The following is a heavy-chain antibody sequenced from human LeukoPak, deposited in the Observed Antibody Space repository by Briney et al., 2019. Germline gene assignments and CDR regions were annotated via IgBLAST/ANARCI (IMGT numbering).Heavy chain of an antibody. CDR1: GGSISSGSYY. Sequence: SQTLSLTCTVSGGSISSGSYYWSWIRQPAGKGLEWIGRIYTSGSTNYNLSLKSRVTISVDTSKNQFSLKLSSVTAADTAVYYCARQYCSGGSCYLGDNWFDPWGQGTLVTVSS. D-gene: IGHD2-15*01. CDR3: ARQYCSGGSCYLGDNWFDP. CDR2: IYTSGST. J-gene: IGHJ5*02. V-gene: IGHV4-61*02.